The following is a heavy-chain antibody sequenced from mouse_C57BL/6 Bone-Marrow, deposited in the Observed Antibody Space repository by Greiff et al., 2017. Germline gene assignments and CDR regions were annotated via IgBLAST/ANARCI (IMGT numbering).Heavy chain of an antibody. D-gene: IGHD1-1*01. V-gene: IGHV2-6-1*01. CDR2: IWSDGRT. CDR1: GFSLTSYG. CDR3: ARHGYGSTYWYFDV. J-gene: IGHJ1*03. Sequence: QVQLQQSGPGLVAPSQSLSITCTVSGFSLTSYGVHWVRQPPGKGLAWLVVIWSDGRTTYNSALKSRLSISKDNSKSQVFLKMNSLQTDDTAMYYCARHGYGSTYWYFDVWGTGTTVTVSS.